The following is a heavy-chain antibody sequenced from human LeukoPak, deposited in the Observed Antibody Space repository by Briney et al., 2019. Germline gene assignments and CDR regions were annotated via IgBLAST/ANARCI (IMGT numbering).Heavy chain of an antibody. Sequence: RGSLRLSCEAPGFSFSDFGMHWVRQAPGKGLEWVAYIRYDGTKKNHADSVKGRFTISRDNSKKTLYLQMNSLRGEDTAVYYCAKDMEDTAMDLVADFDSWGQGTLVTVSS. CDR3: AKDMEDTAMDLVADFDS. D-gene: IGHD5-18*01. V-gene: IGHV3-30*02. J-gene: IGHJ4*02. CDR1: GFSFSDFG. CDR2: IRYDGTKK.